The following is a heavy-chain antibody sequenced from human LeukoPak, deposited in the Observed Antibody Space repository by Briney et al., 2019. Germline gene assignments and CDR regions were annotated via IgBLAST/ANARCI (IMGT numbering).Heavy chain of an antibody. V-gene: IGHV4-34*01. CDR3: ARGIRGVIITTNYYNMDV. CDR2: VNHSGRT. J-gene: IGHJ6*03. CDR1: GRSFSGYY. D-gene: IGHD3-10*01. Sequence: SETLSLTCAVYGRSFSGYYWCWVRQPPGKGLEWMGEVNHSGRTSYNPSLKSRVTISADTSKNQFSLRMTSLTAADTAVYYCARGIRGVIITTNYYNMDVWGPGTTVTVSS.